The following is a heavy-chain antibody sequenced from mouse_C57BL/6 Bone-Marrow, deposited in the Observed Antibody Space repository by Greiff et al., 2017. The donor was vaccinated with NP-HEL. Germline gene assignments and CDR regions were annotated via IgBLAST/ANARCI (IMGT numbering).Heavy chain of an antibody. V-gene: IGHV1-22*01. D-gene: IGHD1-1*01. Sequence: VQLQQSGPELVKPGALVKMSCKASGYTFTDYNMHWVKQSHGKSLEWIGYINPNNGGTSYNQKFKGKATLTVNKSSSTAYMELRSLTSEDSAVYYCATPYYGSKAWFAYWGQGTLVTVSA. CDR2: INPNNGGT. J-gene: IGHJ3*01. CDR1: GYTFTDYN. CDR3: ATPYYGSKAWFAY.